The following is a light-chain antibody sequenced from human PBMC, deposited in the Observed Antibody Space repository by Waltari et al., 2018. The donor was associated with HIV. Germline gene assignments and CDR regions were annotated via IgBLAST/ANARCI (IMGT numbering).Light chain of an antibody. CDR3: CSYAGSSTYVV. Sequence: QSALTQPASVSGSPGQSITISCTGTSSDVGRYNLVSWYQQHPGKAPKLMISEVSKRPSGVSNRFSGSKSGNTASLTISGLQAEDEADYYCCSYAGSSTYVVFGGGTKLTVL. V-gene: IGLV2-23*02. CDR1: SSDVGRYNL. CDR2: EVS. J-gene: IGLJ2*01.